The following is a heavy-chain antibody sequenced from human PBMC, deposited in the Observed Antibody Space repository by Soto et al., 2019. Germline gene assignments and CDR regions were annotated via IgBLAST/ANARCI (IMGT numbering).Heavy chain of an antibody. Sequence: SVKVSCKASGGTFSSYAISWVRQAPGQGLEWMGGIIPIFGTANYAQKFQGRVTITADESTSTAYMELSSLRSEDTAVYYCARGPEYSSRRKFSKSANDYYGMDVWGQGTTLTVS. CDR2: IIPIFGTA. CDR1: GGTFSSYA. J-gene: IGHJ6*02. V-gene: IGHV1-69*13. D-gene: IGHD6-6*01. CDR3: ARGPEYSSRRKFSKSANDYYGMDV.